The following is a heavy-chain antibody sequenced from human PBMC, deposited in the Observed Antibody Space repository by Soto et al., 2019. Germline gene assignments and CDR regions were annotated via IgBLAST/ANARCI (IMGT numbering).Heavy chain of an antibody. CDR1: GFTFSSYS. D-gene: IGHD2-2*01. J-gene: IGHJ4*02. CDR3: TKGSASSRPYYFDF. CDR2: ISSSSSTI. Sequence: GGSLRLSCAASGFTFSSYSMNWVRQAPGKGLEWVSYISSSSSTIYYADSVKGRFTISRDNAKNSLYMQMDSLTAEDTAIYYCTKGSASSRPYYFDFWGQGTLVTVS. V-gene: IGHV3-48*01.